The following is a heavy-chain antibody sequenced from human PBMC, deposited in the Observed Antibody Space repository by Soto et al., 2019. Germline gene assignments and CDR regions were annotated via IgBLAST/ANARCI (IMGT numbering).Heavy chain of an antibody. CDR1: GTSISSYY. J-gene: IGHJ6*02. V-gene: IGHV4-59*01. CDR2: IYYSGST. Sequence: SETLSLTCTVSGTSISSYYWSWIRQPPGKGLEWIGYIYYSGSTNYNPSLKSRVTISVDTSKNQFSLKLSSVTAADTAVYYCARERITMARAIYYYYGMDVWGQGTTVTVSS. CDR3: ARERITMARAIYYYYGMDV. D-gene: IGHD3-10*01.